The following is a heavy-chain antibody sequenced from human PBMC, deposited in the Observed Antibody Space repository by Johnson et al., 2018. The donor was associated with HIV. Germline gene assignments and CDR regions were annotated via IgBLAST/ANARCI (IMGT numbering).Heavy chain of an antibody. CDR2: MKSRTDGGTT. V-gene: IGHV3-15*01. D-gene: IGHD6-19*01. J-gene: IGHJ3*02. CDR3: TTDRGGEIAVAGPDAFDI. Sequence: VQLVESGGGLVKPGGSLRLSCAASGFTFSNAWMSWVRQAPGKGLEWVGRMKSRTDGGTTDYAAPVKGRFTISRDDSKNTLYLQMISLKTEDTAVYYCTTDRGGEIAVAGPDAFDIWGQGTMVTVSS. CDR1: GFTFSNAW.